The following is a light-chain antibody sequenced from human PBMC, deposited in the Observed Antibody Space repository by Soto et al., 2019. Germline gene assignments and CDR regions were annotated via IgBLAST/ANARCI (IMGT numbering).Light chain of an antibody. J-gene: IGLJ2*01. V-gene: IGLV1-47*02. CDR2: SNG. Sequence: QAVVTQPPSVSGTPGQSVTISCSGTSSNIGSNYVNWYQQLPGTAPKLLIHSNGQRPSGVPDRFSGSKSGTSASLAISGLQAEDEADYYCQSYDSSLSYVVFGGGTKLTVL. CDR3: QSYDSSLSYVV. CDR1: SSNIGSNY.